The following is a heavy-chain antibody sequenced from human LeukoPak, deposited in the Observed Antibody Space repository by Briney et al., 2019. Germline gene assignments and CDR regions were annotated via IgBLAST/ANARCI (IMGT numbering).Heavy chain of an antibody. CDR1: GFTFSSYG. D-gene: IGHD1-26*01. CDR3: ARDHRQWELPDYFDY. J-gene: IGHJ4*02. Sequence: GGSLRLSCAASGFTFSSYGMHWVRQAPGKGLEWVAFIRYDGSNKYYTDSVKGRFTISRDNAKNSLYLQMNSLRAEDTALYYCARDHRQWELPDYFDYWGQGTLVTISS. V-gene: IGHV3-30*02. CDR2: IRYDGSNK.